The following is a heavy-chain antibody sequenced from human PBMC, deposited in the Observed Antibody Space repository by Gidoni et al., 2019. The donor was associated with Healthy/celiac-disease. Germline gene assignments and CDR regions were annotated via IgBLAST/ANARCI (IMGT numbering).Heavy chain of an antibody. Sequence: QVQLVQSGAEVKKPGASVKVSCKASGYTFTSYDINWVRQATGQGLEWVGWRNPNSGNTGYAQKFQGRVTMTRNTSISTAYMELSSLRSEDTAVYYCARGLVDYGDCNWFDPWGQGTLVTVSS. D-gene: IGHD4-17*01. CDR3: ARGLVDYGDCNWFDP. CDR2: RNPNSGNT. J-gene: IGHJ5*02. V-gene: IGHV1-8*01. CDR1: GYTFTSYD.